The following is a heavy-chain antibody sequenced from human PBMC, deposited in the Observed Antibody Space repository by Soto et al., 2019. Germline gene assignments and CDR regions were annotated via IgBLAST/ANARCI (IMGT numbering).Heavy chain of an antibody. J-gene: IGHJ5*02. V-gene: IGHV4-61*01. CDR2: VHSSGIT. Sequence: PSETLSLTCTVSGGSVSNDNFYWSWIRQPPGKGLEWIGYVHSSGITNYNPSLKRRVTISVDTSRNQFSLRLSPVTAADTAVYYCARGITMGQLPSHFDHWGQGTLVTVSS. D-gene: IGHD3-16*01. CDR3: ARGITMGQLPSHFDH. CDR1: GGSVSNDNFY.